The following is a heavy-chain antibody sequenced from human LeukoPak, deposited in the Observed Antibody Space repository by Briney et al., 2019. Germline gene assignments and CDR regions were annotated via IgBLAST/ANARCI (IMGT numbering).Heavy chain of an antibody. V-gene: IGHV4-30-2*01. Sequence: SETLSLTCTVSGGSISSSYYYWSWIRQPPGKGLEWIGYIYHSGSTYYNPSLKSRVTISVDRSKNQFSLKLSSVTAADTAVYYCARHKAAFDIWGQGTMVTVSS. CDR3: ARHKAAFDI. J-gene: IGHJ3*02. CDR2: IYHSGST. CDR1: GGSISSSYYY.